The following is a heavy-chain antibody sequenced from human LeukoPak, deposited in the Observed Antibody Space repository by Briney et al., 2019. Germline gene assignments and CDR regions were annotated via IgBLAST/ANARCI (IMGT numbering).Heavy chain of an antibody. V-gene: IGHV3-13*01. D-gene: IGHD5/OR15-5a*01. CDR2: IGIAGDT. J-gene: IGHJ3*02. Sequence: GGSLRLSCAASGFTFSSYDMHWVRQAPGRGLEWVSAIGIAGDTYYPDSVKGRFTISRENAKNSMYLQMNSLKDGDTAVYYCIRGGIQVSGIDAFDIWGQGTMVTVSS. CDR1: GFTFSSYD. CDR3: IRGGIQVSGIDAFDI.